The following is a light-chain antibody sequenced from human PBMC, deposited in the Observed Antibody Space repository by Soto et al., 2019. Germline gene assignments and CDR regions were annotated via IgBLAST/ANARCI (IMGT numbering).Light chain of an antibody. J-gene: IGKJ5*01. CDR1: QSVSNY. V-gene: IGKV3-15*01. CDR3: QQYNNWPPSII. Sequence: EIVLTQSPATLSVSPGERATLSCRASQSVSNYLAWYQQKPGQAPRLLIYGASTRATDTPVRFRGSGSGTEFTLTISSLQSEDFAVYYCQQYNNWPPSIIFGQGTRLEIK. CDR2: GAS.